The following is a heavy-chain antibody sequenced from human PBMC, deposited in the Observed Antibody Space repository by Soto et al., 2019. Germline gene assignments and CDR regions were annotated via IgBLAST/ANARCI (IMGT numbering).Heavy chain of an antibody. D-gene: IGHD3-9*01. CDR1: GFSFGSYW. J-gene: IGHJ6*02. CDR2: IKQDGSEK. Sequence: EVQLVESGGGLVQRGGSLRLSCAASGFSFGSYWMSWVRQAPGKGLEWVANIKQDGSEKYYVDSVKGRFSISRDNAKNSLHSQMNSLRAEDTAVYYCAKDLRYYGMDVWGQGTTVTVSS. CDR3: AKDLRYYGMDV. V-gene: IGHV3-7*04.